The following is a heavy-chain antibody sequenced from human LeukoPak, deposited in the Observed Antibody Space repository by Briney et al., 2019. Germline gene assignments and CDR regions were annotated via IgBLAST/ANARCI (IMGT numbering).Heavy chain of an antibody. CDR1: GFTFSDYI. J-gene: IGHJ3*02. D-gene: IGHD4-23*01. CDR3: FRYGGEGGNSAFDI. V-gene: IGHV3-72*01. CDR2: IRRGANSYTT. Sequence: GGSLRLSCAASGFTFSDYILDWVRQAPGKGLEWFGRIRRGANSYTTEYAASVKGRVTISRDDSKNSLYLHMNSMKTEDTTLHHCFRYGGEGGNSAFDIWGQGTMVTVSS.